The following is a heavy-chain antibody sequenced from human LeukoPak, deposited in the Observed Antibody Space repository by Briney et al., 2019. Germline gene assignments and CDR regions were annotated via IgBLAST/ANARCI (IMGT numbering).Heavy chain of an antibody. CDR1: GYTFTSYG. CDR3: ARGKNRIFGSRDNRAFDY. J-gene: IGHJ4*02. Sequence: ASVKVSCKASGYTFTSYGISWVRQAPGQGLEWMGWISAYNGNTNYAQKLQGRVTMTTDTSTSTAYMELRSLRSDDTAVYYCARGKNRIFGSRDNRAFDYWGQGTLVTVSS. V-gene: IGHV1-18*01. D-gene: IGHD3-3*01. CDR2: ISAYNGNT.